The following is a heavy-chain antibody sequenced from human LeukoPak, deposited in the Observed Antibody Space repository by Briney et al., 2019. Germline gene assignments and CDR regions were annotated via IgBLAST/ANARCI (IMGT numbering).Heavy chain of an antibody. D-gene: IGHD2-2*01. J-gene: IGHJ5*02. Sequence: SVKVSCKASGGTFSSYAISWVRQAPGQGLEWTGGIIPIFGTANYAQKFQGRVTITADKSTSTAYMELSSLRSEDTAVYYCASQLGYCSSTSCYGLKWFDPWGQGTLVTVSS. V-gene: IGHV1-69*06. CDR3: ASQLGYCSSTSCYGLKWFDP. CDR1: GGTFSSYA. CDR2: IIPIFGTA.